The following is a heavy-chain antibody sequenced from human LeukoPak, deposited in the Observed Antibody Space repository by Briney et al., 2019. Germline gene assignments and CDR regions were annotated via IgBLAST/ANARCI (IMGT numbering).Heavy chain of an antibody. Sequence: GGSLRLSCAASGFTFSSYWMSWVRQAPGKGLEWGANIKQDGSEKYYVDSVKGRFTISRDNAKNSLYLQMNSLRAEDTAVYHCARDVRLGELSSDNWFDPWGQGTLVTVSS. J-gene: IGHJ5*02. V-gene: IGHV3-7*01. CDR2: IKQDGSEK. CDR3: ARDVRLGELSSDNWFDP. D-gene: IGHD3-16*02. CDR1: GFTFSSYW.